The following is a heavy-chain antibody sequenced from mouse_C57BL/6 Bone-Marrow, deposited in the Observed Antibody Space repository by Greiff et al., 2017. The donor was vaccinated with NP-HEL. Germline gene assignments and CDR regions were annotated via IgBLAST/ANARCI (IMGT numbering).Heavy chain of an antibody. CDR1: GYTFTSYG. CDR3: AVYGNYEGFAMDY. Sequence: QVQLKQSGAELARPGASVKLSCKASGYTFTSYGISWVKQRTGQGLEWIGEIYPRSGNTYYNEKFKGKATLTADKSSSTAYMELRSLTSEDSAVYFCAVYGNYEGFAMDYWGQGTSVTVSS. J-gene: IGHJ4*01. D-gene: IGHD2-1*01. V-gene: IGHV1-81*01. CDR2: IYPRSGNT.